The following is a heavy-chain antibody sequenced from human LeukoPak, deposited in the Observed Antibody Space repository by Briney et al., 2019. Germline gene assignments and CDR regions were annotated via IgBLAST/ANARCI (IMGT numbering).Heavy chain of an antibody. J-gene: IGHJ3*02. D-gene: IGHD6-19*01. Sequence: SETLSLTCTVSGVSISSYYWSWLRQPPGKGLEWIGYIYYSGSTNYNPSLKSRVTISVDTSKNQFSLKLSSVTAADTAVYYCARRQQWLVKAAFDIWGQGTMVTVSS. CDR3: ARRQQWLVKAAFDI. V-gene: IGHV4-59*08. CDR1: GVSISSYY. CDR2: IYYSGST.